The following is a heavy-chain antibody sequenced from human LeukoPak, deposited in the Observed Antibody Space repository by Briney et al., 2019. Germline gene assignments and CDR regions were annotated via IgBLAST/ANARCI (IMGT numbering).Heavy chain of an antibody. Sequence: SLRLSCAASGFTFSSYGMHWVRQAPGKGLEWVAVIWYDGSNKYYADSVKGRFTISRDNSKNTLYLQMNSLRAEDTAVYYCARGIVVVPAAIFPGLMDVWGKGTTVTVSS. V-gene: IGHV3-33*01. CDR3: ARGIVVVPAAIFPGLMDV. CDR2: IWYDGSNK. CDR1: GFTFSSYG. J-gene: IGHJ6*04. D-gene: IGHD2-2*01.